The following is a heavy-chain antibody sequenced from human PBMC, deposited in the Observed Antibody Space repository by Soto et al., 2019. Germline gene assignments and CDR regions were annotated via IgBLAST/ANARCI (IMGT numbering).Heavy chain of an antibody. Sequence: QVQLVQSGAEVKKPGSSVKVSCKASGGTFSSYAISWVRQAPGQGLEWMGGIIPIFGTANYAQKFQGRVTITADESTSTAYMELTSLRSEDTAGYYCARSLRPNIAAAGPTFDYWGQGTLITVSS. CDR1: GGTFSSYA. CDR3: ARSLRPNIAAAGPTFDY. D-gene: IGHD6-13*01. J-gene: IGHJ4*02. V-gene: IGHV1-69*01. CDR2: IIPIFGTA.